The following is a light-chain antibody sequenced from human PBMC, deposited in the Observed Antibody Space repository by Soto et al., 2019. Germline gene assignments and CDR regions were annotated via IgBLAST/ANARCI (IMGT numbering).Light chain of an antibody. CDR1: SSDVGGYNY. J-gene: IGLJ1*01. Sequence: QSALTQPASVSGSPGRSITISCTGTSSDVGGYNYVSWYQQHPDKAPKLMIYEVTNRPSGVSNRFSGSKSGNTASLTISGLQAEDEADYYCSSYTSRSTLGVFGTGTKLTVL. CDR2: EVT. CDR3: SSYTSRSTLGV. V-gene: IGLV2-14*01.